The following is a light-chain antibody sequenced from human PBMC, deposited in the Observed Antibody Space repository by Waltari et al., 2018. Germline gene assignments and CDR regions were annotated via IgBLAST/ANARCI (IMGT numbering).Light chain of an antibody. J-gene: IGKJ2*01. CDR1: QSLLHSNGYNY. CDR2: LGS. Sequence: IVMTQSPLSLPVTPGEPASISCRSSQSLLHSNGYNYLDWYLQKPGQSPQLLIYLGSNRTSGVPYMFSGSGSGTDFTLKFSRVEAEYIGVYYCMQALQTPPYTFGQGTKLEIK. V-gene: IGKV2-28*01. CDR3: MQALQTPPYT.